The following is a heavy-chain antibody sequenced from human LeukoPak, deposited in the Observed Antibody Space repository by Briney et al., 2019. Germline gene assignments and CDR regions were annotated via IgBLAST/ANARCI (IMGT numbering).Heavy chain of an antibody. J-gene: IGHJ4*02. CDR3: AGSYDSSGYPFDY. CDR2: IYYSGST. CDR1: GGSISSYY. Sequence: ASETLSLTCTVSGGSISSYYWSWIRQPPGKGLEWIGYIYYSGSTNYNPSLKSRVTISVDTSKNQFSLKLSSVTAADTAVYYCAGSYDSSGYPFDYWGQGTLVTVSS. V-gene: IGHV4-59*01. D-gene: IGHD3-22*01.